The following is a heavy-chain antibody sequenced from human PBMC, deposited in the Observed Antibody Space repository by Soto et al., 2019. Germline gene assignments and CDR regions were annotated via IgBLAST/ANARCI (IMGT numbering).Heavy chain of an antibody. Sequence: GGSLRLSCAASGFTFSDYYMNWIHQSPGKGLEWVSYISSSGSTIYYADSVKGRFTISRDNAKNSLYLQMNSLRAEDTAVYYYARAVTYSYGPFFDYWGQGTLVTVSS. CDR1: GFTFSDYY. CDR3: ARAVTYSYGPFFDY. CDR2: ISSSGSTI. V-gene: IGHV3-11*01. D-gene: IGHD5-18*01. J-gene: IGHJ4*02.